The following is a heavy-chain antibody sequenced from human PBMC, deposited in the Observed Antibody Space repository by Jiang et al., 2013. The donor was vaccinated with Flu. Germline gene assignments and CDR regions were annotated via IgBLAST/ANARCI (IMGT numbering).Heavy chain of an antibody. Sequence: GKGLEWIGSIYYSGSTYYNPSLKSRVTISVDTSKNQXSLKLSSVTAADTAVYYCARSRAKVGYCSGGSCPGERIDYWGQGTLVTVSS. CDR2: IYYSGST. J-gene: IGHJ4*02. D-gene: IGHD2-15*01. CDR3: ARSRAKVGYCSGGSCPGERIDY. V-gene: IGHV4-39*01.